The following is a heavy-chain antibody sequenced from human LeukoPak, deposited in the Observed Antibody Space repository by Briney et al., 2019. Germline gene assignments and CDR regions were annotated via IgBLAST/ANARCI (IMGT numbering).Heavy chain of an antibody. V-gene: IGHV3-7*01. CDR1: GFTFSSYW. D-gene: IGHD6-13*01. CDR3: ARGEIAAAGKSGDY. Sequence: PGGSLRLSCAASGFTFSSYWMSWVRQAPGKGLEWVANIKQDGSEKYYVDSVKGRFTISRGNAKNSLYLQMNSLRAEDTAVYYCARGEIAAAGKSGDYWGQGTLVTVSS. CDR2: IKQDGSEK. J-gene: IGHJ4*02.